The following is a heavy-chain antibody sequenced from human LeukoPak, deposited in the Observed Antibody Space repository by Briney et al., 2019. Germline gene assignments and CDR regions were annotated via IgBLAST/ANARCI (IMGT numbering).Heavy chain of an antibody. D-gene: IGHD6-13*01. Sequence: GGSLRLSCAASGFTFDDYGMSWVRPAPGGRLEWVSGINWYGGSTGYSYSVKGRFTISRENAKNSLYLQMSSLGAEDTALYYCARDSIAAAGVFDYWGQGTLVTVSS. CDR2: INWYGGST. CDR1: GFTFDDYG. V-gene: IGHV3-20*04. J-gene: IGHJ4*02. CDR3: ARDSIAAAGVFDY.